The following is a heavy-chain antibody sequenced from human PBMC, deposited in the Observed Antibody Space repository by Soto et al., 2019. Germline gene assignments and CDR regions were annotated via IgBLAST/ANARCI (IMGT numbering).Heavy chain of an antibody. V-gene: IGHV4-39*01. CDR3: ARHSYSAYDFDY. Sequence: PSETLSLTCTVSGGSISSSNYYWGWIRQTPGKGLEWIGSIFYSGSTYYNPSLKSRVSISVDTSKNQFSLKLTSVTAADTAVYFCARHSYSAYDFDYWGQGTLVTVSS. CDR1: GGSISSSNYY. J-gene: IGHJ4*02. D-gene: IGHD1-26*01. CDR2: IFYSGST.